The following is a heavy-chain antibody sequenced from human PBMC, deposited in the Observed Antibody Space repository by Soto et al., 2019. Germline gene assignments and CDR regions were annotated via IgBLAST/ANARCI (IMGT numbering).Heavy chain of an antibody. D-gene: IGHD5-18*01. Sequence: QVQLQESGPGLVKPSETLSLTCTVSGGSIYSYYWSWIRQPPGKGLEWIGYVYFSGTTNYNPSLKGRVTRSVDMSKNQFSLKLSSVTAADTAVYYCARGHNYGYSTFDMWGQGTMVTVSS. V-gene: IGHV4-59*01. CDR2: VYFSGTT. CDR1: GGSIYSYY. J-gene: IGHJ3*02. CDR3: ARGHNYGYSTFDM.